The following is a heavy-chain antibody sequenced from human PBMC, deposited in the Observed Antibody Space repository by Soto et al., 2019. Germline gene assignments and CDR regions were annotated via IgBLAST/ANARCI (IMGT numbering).Heavy chain of an antibody. CDR2: INPSGGST. CDR3: DLRFTVAGNFQH. D-gene: IGHD6-19*01. Sequence: QVQLVQSGAEVKKPGASVKVSCKASGYTFTSYYMHWVRQAPGQGLEWMGIINPSGGSTSYAQKFQGRVTMTRDTSTSTVYMELSSLRSEDTAVYYCDLRFTVAGNFQHWGQGTLVTVSS. J-gene: IGHJ1*01. CDR1: GYTFTSYY. V-gene: IGHV1-46*01.